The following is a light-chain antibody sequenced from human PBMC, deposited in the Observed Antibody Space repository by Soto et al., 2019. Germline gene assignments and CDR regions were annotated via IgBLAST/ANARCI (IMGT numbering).Light chain of an antibody. CDR2: DAS. CDR1: QSIRTY. J-gene: IGKJ5*01. CDR3: QQRSNWPIT. Sequence: EIVMTQSPATLSVSPGARDPLSCRARQSIRTYLAWYQQHPGQAPRLLIYDASTRATGIPARFSGSGSGTDFTLTIGSLEPEDFAIYYCQQRSNWPITFGQGTRLEIK. V-gene: IGKV3-11*01.